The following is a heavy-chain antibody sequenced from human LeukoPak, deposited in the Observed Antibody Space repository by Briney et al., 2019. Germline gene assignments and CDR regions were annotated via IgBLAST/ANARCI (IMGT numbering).Heavy chain of an antibody. D-gene: IGHD3-22*01. V-gene: IGHV3-23*01. CDR1: GFTFSSYA. CDR2: ISGSGGST. Sequence: GGSLRLSCAASGFTFSSYAMSWVRQAPGKGLEWVSAISGSGGSTYYADSVKGRFTISRDNSKNTLYLQMNSLRAEDTAVYYCAKDTYYYDSSGYYPVDYWGQGTLVTVSP. J-gene: IGHJ4*02. CDR3: AKDTYYYDSSGYYPVDY.